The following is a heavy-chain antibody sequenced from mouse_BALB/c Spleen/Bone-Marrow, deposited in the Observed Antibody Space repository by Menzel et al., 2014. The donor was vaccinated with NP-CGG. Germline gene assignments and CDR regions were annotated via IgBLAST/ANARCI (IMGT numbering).Heavy chain of an antibody. CDR1: GYSFTGYN. CDR3: ASYDNSFGY. Sequence: VQLQQSGPELEKPGASVEISCKASGYSFTGYNMNWVKQSNGKSLEWIGNIDPHYGGTSYNQKFKDKATLTVDKSSNPAYMQHKSLTSEDSAIYYFASYDNSFGYWGQGTLVTVSA. V-gene: IGHV1-39*01. CDR2: IDPHYGGT. D-gene: IGHD2-1*01. J-gene: IGHJ3*01.